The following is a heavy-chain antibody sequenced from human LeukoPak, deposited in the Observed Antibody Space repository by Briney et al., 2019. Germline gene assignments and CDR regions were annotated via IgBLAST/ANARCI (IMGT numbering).Heavy chain of an antibody. CDR1: GGSISSYY. CDR3: ARDCPRGSCLSR. V-gene: IGHV4-59*01. J-gene: IGHJ4*02. D-gene: IGHD2-15*01. Sequence: SETLSLTCTASGGSISSYYWSWIRQPPGKGLEWIGYIYYSGSTNYNPSLKSRVTISVDTSKNQFSLKLSSVTAADTAVYYCARDCPRGSCLSRWGQGTLVTVSS. CDR2: IYYSGST.